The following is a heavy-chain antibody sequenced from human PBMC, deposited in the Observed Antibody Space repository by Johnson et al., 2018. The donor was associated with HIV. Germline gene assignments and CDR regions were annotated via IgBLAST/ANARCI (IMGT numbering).Heavy chain of an antibody. CDR3: TTAIVIDAFDI. Sequence: VQLVESGGGLVKPGGSLRLSCAASGFTFSNVWMTWVRQAPGKGLEWVGRIKRKIEGETTDYAAPVKGRFTISRDDSKNTLYLQMNSLKIEDTAVYYCTTAIVIDAFDIWGQGTMVTVSS. CDR1: GFTFSNVW. D-gene: IGHD3-16*02. CDR2: IKRKIEGETT. J-gene: IGHJ3*02. V-gene: IGHV3-15*01.